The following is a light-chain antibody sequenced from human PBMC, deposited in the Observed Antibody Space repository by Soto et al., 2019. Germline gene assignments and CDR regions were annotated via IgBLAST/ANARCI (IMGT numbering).Light chain of an antibody. J-gene: IGLJ3*02. Sequence: QSVLTQPPSLSGTPGQRVTISCSGSSSQIGSNTVSWYQQLPGKAPKLLIYDNDRRPSGVPDRFSGSMSGTSGSLAISDLHSEDEAEYFCAAWHDSRNAWVFGGGTKLTVL. CDR3: AAWHDSRNAWV. V-gene: IGLV1-44*01. CDR1: SSQIGSNT. CDR2: DND.